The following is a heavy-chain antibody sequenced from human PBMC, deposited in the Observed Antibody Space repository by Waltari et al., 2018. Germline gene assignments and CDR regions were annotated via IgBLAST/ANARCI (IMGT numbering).Heavy chain of an antibody. D-gene: IGHD6-19*01. CDR3: ARDEERSYSSGWYGMDV. CDR2: IYSGGST. CDR1: GFTVSSNY. Sequence: EVQLVESGGGLVQPGGSLRLSCAASGFTVSSNYMSWVRQAPGKGREWGSVIYSGGSTYYADSVKGRFTISRDNSKNTLYLQMNSLRAEDTAVYYCARDEERSYSSGWYGMDVWGQGTTVTVSS. V-gene: IGHV3-66*02. J-gene: IGHJ6*02.